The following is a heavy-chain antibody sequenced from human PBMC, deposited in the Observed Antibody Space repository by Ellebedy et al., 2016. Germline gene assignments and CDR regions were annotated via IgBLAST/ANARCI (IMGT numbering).Heavy chain of an antibody. CDR2: IYYSGST. Sequence: SETLSLXCVVSGYSINNNNWWGWIRQPPGKGLEWIGYIYYSGSTNYNPSLKSRVTISVDTSKNQFSLKLSSVTAADTAVYYYARRRDGYNDYWGQGTLVTVSS. J-gene: IGHJ4*02. V-gene: IGHV4-28*01. CDR1: GYSINNNNW. D-gene: IGHD5-24*01. CDR3: ARRRDGYNDY.